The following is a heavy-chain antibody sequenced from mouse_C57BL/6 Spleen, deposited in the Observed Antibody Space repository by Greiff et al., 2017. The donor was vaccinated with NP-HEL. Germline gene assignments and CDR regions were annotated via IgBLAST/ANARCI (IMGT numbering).Heavy chain of an antibody. V-gene: IGHV1-19*01. J-gene: IGHJ3*01. CDR3: ATQVSQLEGAY. CDR2: INPYNGGT. Sequence: EVQLQQSGPVLVKPGASVKMSCKASGYTFTDYYMNWVKQSHGKSLEWIGVINPYNGGTSYNQKFKGKATLTVDKSSSTAYMELNSLTSEDSAVYYCATQVSQLEGAYWGQGTLVTVSA. D-gene: IGHD2-10*02. CDR1: GYTFTDYY.